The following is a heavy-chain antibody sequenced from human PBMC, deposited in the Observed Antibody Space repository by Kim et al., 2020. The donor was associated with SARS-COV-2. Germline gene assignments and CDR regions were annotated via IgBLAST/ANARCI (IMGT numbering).Heavy chain of an antibody. J-gene: IGHJ6*02. CDR1: GFTFSSYA. CDR2: ISGSGGST. V-gene: IGHV3-23*01. Sequence: GGSLRLSCAASGFTFSSYAMSWVRQAPGKGLEWVSAISGSGGSTYYADSVKGRFTISRDNSKNTLHLQMNSLRAEDTAVYYCAKVRARLLGYYYYGMDVWGQGTTVTVSS. CDR3: AKVRARLLGYYYYGMDV. D-gene: IGHD2-8*02.